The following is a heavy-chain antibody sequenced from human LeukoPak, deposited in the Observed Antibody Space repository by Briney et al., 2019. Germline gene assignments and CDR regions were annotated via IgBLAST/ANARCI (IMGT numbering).Heavy chain of an antibody. Sequence: RGESLNFSCQDSGYSFAINSFAGVRHLPGKGREWIGIIYPGDSDTRYSPSFEGQVTISADKSTSTAFHQWSSLRASDTAMYYCARRSYDGSSSAFDIWGQGTMVIVSA. D-gene: IGHD3-22*01. J-gene: IGHJ3*02. CDR2: IYPGDSDT. CDR1: GYSFAINS. CDR3: ARRSYDGSSSAFDI. V-gene: IGHV5-51*01.